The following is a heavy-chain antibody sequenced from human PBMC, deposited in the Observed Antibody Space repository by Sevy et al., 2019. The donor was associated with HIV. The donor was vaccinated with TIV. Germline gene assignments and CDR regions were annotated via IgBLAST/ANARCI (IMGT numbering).Heavy chain of an antibody. D-gene: IGHD2-2*01. CDR3: AKVDVVVPVADYGMDV. Sequence: GESLKISCAASGFTFSNYAMSWVRQAPGKGLEWVSSISRSRGSTYYADSVKGRFTISRDNSKNTLYLQMNSLRSEDTAVYYCAKVDVVVPVADYGMDVWGQGTTVTVSS. CDR1: GFTFSNYA. V-gene: IGHV3-23*01. CDR2: ISRSRGST. J-gene: IGHJ6*02.